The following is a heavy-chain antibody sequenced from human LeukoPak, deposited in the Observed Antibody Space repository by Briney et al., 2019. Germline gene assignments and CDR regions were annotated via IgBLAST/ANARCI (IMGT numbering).Heavy chain of an antibody. CDR1: GFTFRSYS. Sequence: RGSLRLSCAASGFTFRSYSMNWVRQAPGKVLEWVSSISSSSSYIYYADSVKGRFTISRDNAKNSLYLQMNSLRAEDTAVYYCARDGGYCSSTSCYTRPYYGMDVWGQGTTVTVSS. D-gene: IGHD2-2*02. CDR3: ARDGGYCSSTSCYTRPYYGMDV. V-gene: IGHV3-21*01. J-gene: IGHJ6*02. CDR2: ISSSSSYI.